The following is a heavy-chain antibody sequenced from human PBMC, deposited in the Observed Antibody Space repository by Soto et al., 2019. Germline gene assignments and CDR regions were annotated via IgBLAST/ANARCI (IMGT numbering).Heavy chain of an antibody. D-gene: IGHD1-20*01. CDR3: ATSQKGYNWNYFDH. CDR2: VFYTGFT. CDR1: GGSIISNYW. Sequence: PSETLSLTCAVSGGSIISNYWWAWIRQSPGEGLVWIGSVFYTGFTSYNPSLESRVSVSVDTSKNQFSLKVSGVSAADTAVYYCATSQKGYNWNYFDHWGQGALVTVSS. J-gene: IGHJ4*02. V-gene: IGHV4-39*01.